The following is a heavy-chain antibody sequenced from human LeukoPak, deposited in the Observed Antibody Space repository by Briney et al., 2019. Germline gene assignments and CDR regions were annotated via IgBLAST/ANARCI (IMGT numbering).Heavy chain of an antibody. J-gene: IGHJ4*02. D-gene: IGHD3-16*01. CDR2: IYYSGST. V-gene: IGHV4-59*01. CDR1: GGCISSYY. CDR3: ARGDRVDGATIITNHFDY. Sequence: SETLSLTCTVSGGCISSYYWSWIRQPPGKGLEWIGYIYYSGSTNYNPSLKSRVTISVDTSKNQFSLKLSSVTAADTAMYYCARGDRVDGATIITNHFDYWGQGTLVTVSS.